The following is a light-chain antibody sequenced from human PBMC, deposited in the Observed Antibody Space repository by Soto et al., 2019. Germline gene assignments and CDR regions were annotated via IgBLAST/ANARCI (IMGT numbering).Light chain of an antibody. CDR3: QQYGDWPET. V-gene: IGKV3-15*01. CDR2: DAS. J-gene: IGKJ1*01. Sequence: EKVMTQSPATLSVSPGERATLSCRASQSVSSYLAWYQQKPGQAPRLLIYDASTRATGVPARFSGSGSGTEFALTISSLQSEDLAVYYCQQYGDWPETFGQGTKVEIK. CDR1: QSVSSY.